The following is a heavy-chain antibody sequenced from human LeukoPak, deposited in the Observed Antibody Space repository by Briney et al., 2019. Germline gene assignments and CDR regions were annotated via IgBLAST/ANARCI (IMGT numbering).Heavy chain of an antibody. Sequence: GRSLRLSCAAPGFTFSSYGMHWVRQAPGKGLEWVAVISYDGSNKYYADSVKGRFTISRDNSKNTLYLQMNSLRAEDTAMYYCAKDLQWLVQGPFDYWGQGTLVTVSS. CDR2: ISYDGSNK. V-gene: IGHV3-30*18. D-gene: IGHD6-19*01. CDR1: GFTFSSYG. J-gene: IGHJ4*02. CDR3: AKDLQWLVQGPFDY.